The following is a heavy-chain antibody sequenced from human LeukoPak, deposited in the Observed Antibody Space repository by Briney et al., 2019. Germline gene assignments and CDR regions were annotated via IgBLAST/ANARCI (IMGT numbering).Heavy chain of an antibody. Sequence: SETLSLTCTVSGYSISSGYYWGWIRQPPGKGLEWIGSIYHSGSTYYSPSLKSRITISVDTSKNQFSLKLSSVTAADTAVYYCARLSFITMIVVVFDYWGQGTLVTVSS. CDR3: ARLSFITMIVVVFDY. V-gene: IGHV4-38-2*02. D-gene: IGHD3-22*01. J-gene: IGHJ4*02. CDR1: GYSISSGYY. CDR2: IYHSGST.